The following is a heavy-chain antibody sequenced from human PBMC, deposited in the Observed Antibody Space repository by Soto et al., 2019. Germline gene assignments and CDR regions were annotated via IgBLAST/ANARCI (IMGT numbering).Heavy chain of an antibody. Sequence: EVQLLESGGGLVQPGGSLRLSCAASGFPFSTYTMSWVRLAPGKGLEWVSGIYGCGGGQTFYARSVRGRFTISRDNSNSILYLQMNGLRVEDTGIYYCAKDRHPDGRWPFAHWGQGTLITVSS. J-gene: IGHJ4*02. D-gene: IGHD2-8*01. CDR3: AKDRHPDGRWPFAH. CDR1: GFPFSTYT. CDR2: IYGCGGGQT. V-gene: IGHV3-23*01.